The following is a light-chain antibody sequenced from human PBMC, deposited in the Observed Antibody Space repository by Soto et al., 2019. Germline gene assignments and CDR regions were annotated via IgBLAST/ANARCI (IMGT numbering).Light chain of an antibody. CDR1: QGISSY. CDR2: AAS. V-gene: IGKV1-9*01. CDR3: QQLNSYPY. J-gene: IGKJ3*01. Sequence: DIQLTQSPSFLSASVGDRVTITCRASQGISSYLAWYQQKPGKAPKLLIYAASTLQSGVPSRLNGSGSGTEFTLTISSLQPEDFATYYCQQLNSYPYFGPGTKVDIK.